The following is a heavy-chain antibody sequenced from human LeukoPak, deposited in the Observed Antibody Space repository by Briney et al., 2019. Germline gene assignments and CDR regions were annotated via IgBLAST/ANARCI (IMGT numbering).Heavy chain of an antibody. CDR2: ISAYNGNT. CDR3: ASGYLSGSTYYFDY. V-gene: IGHV1-18*01. D-gene: IGHD1-26*01. J-gene: IGHJ4*02. CDR1: GYTFTNYH. Sequence: ASVKVSCKASGYTFTNYHISWVRQAPGQGLEWMGWISAYNGNTNYAQKLQGRVTMTTDTSTSTAYMELGSLRSDDTAVYYCASGYLSGSTYYFDYWGQGTLVTVSS.